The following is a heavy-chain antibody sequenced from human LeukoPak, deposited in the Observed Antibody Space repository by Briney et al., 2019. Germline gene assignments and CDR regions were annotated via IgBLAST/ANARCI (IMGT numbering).Heavy chain of an antibody. CDR1: GGSISSYY. Sequence: PSETLSLTCTVSGGSISSYYWSWIRQPAGKGLEWIGRIYTSGTTFYNPSLKSRVTMSVDTSKNQFSLKLNSVTAADTAVYYCARGSYSSTGRFYFDYWGKGTLVTVSS. D-gene: IGHD6-13*01. CDR3: ARGSYSSTGRFYFDY. V-gene: IGHV4-4*07. CDR2: IYTSGTT. J-gene: IGHJ4*02.